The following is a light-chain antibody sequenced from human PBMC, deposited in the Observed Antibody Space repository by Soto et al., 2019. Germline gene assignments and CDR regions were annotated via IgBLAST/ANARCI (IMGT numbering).Light chain of an antibody. CDR2: KAS. CDR1: QSISSW. V-gene: IGKV1-5*03. CDR3: QQYNSYSWK. Sequence: DIQMTQSPSTLSASVGDRVTITCRASQSISSWLAWYQQKPGKAPKLLIYKASSLESGVPSRFSGSGSGTEFTLTISSLQPDYFATYYSQQYNSYSWKFGYRTQVDIK. J-gene: IGKJ1*01.